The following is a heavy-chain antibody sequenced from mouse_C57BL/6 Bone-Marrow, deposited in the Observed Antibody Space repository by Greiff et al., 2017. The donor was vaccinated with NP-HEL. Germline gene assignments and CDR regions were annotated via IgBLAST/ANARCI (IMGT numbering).Heavy chain of an antibody. CDR1: GYTFTSYW. J-gene: IGHJ3*01. CDR2: IDPSDSYT. CDR3: ARGGCAWFAY. V-gene: IGHV1-69*01. D-gene: IGHD3-3*01. Sequence: VQLQQPGAELVMPGASVKLSCKASGYTFTSYWMHWVTQRPGQGLEWIGEIDPSDSYTTYNQKFKGKYTLTVDKSSSTAYMQLSSLSSEDSAVYYCARGGCAWFAYWGQGTLVTVSA.